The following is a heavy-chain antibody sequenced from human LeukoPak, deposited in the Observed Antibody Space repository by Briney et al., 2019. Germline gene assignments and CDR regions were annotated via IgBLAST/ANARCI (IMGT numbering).Heavy chain of an antibody. D-gene: IGHD7-27*01. CDR2: VTSSCST. Sequence: GGALRLSCAASGFTFRSYAMSWGRQAPGKGLEWVSPVTSSCSTHYSVAVTGRLTIPRDNPKHTLYLQMNSLSVEDTAVFYCAKRPVDLGSLDYWGQGTLVTISS. J-gene: IGHJ4*02. CDR3: AKRPVDLGSLDY. CDR1: GFTFRSYA. V-gene: IGHV3-23*01.